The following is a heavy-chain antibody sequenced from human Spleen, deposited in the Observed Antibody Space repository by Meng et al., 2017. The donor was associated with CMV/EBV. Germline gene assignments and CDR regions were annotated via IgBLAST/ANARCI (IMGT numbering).Heavy chain of an antibody. J-gene: IGHJ4*02. CDR3: ARQDYDFWSGYPTHLDY. D-gene: IGHD3-3*01. CDR1: GYTFSSYW. Sequence: KVSCKGSGYTFSSYWIAWVRQMPGKGLEWMGIIYPGDSDARYSPAFQGQVTISADKSINTAYLQWSGLKASDSAMYYCARQDYDFWSGYPTHLDYWGQGTLVTVSS. V-gene: IGHV5-51*01. CDR2: IYPGDSDA.